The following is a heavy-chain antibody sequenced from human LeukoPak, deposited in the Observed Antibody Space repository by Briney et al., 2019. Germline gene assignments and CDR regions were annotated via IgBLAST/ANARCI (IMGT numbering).Heavy chain of an antibody. CDR1: GFTFSSYA. D-gene: IGHD3-10*01. CDR3: AKAFSTPYYYGSGTFSSRGETQSDY. V-gene: IGHV3-23*01. Sequence: GGSLRLSCAASGFTFSSYAMSWVRQAPGKGLEWVSAISGIGGSKYYADSVKGRFTISRDNSKNTLYLQMNSLRAEDTAVYYCAKAFSTPYYYGSGTFSSRGETQSDYWGQGTLVTVSS. CDR2: ISGIGGSK. J-gene: IGHJ4*02.